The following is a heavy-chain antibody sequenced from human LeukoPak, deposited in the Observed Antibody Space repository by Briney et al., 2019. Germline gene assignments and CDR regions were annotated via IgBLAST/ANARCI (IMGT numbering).Heavy chain of an antibody. Sequence: PGGSLRLSCAASGFTFSDYYMSWIRQAPGKGLEWVSYISSSGSTIYYADSVKGRFTISRGNAKNSLYLQMNSLRAEDTAVYYCARDLIGPDYAGYGMDVWGQGTTVTVSS. CDR1: GFTFSDYY. CDR3: ARDLIGPDYAGYGMDV. J-gene: IGHJ6*02. V-gene: IGHV3-11*01. D-gene: IGHD4-17*01. CDR2: ISSSGSTI.